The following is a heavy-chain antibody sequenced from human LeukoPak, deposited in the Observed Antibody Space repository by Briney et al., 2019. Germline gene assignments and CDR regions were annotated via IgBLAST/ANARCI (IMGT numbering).Heavy chain of an antibody. V-gene: IGHV4-38-2*02. D-gene: IGHD6-19*01. CDR2: IYHSGST. Sequence: SETLSLTCTVFGDSVTGYYLNWVRQPPGKGLEWIGSIYHSGSTYYNPSLKSRVTISVDTSKNQFSLKLSSVTAADTAVYYCARNSGWYSNWFDPWGQGTLVTVSS. J-gene: IGHJ5*02. CDR3: ARNSGWYSNWFDP. CDR1: GDSVTGYY.